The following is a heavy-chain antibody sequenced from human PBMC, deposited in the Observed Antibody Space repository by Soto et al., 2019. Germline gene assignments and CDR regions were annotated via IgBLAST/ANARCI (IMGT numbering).Heavy chain of an antibody. V-gene: IGHV3-74*01. CDR3: AREGLDTAGFFDV. J-gene: IGHJ3*01. CDR1: GFTFSSYW. Sequence: VGSLRLSCAASGFTFSSYWMHWVRQAPGKGLEWVSRIEGDGSSTTSADSAKGRFTVSRDDARNTLYLQMSSLRADDTAIYYCAREGLDTAGFFDVWGQGTMVTVSS. D-gene: IGHD6-13*01. CDR2: IEGDGSST.